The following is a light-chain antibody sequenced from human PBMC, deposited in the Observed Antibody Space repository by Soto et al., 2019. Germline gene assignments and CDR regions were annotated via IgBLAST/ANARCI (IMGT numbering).Light chain of an antibody. Sequence: EIVLTQSPGTMSLSPGERATLSCRASQNIDGNFLVWHQQKPGQAPRLLINAAITSATGIPDRLSGSGSGTDFTLTISRLEPEDFAVYYCQQYGASPFTFGGGTKVEIK. CDR2: AAI. CDR1: QNIDGNF. J-gene: IGKJ4*01. CDR3: QQYGASPFT. V-gene: IGKV3-20*01.